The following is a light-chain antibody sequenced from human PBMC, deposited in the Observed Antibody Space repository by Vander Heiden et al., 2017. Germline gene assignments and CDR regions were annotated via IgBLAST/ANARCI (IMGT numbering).Light chain of an antibody. J-gene: IGLJ2*01. Sequence: QPVLTQPPSASASLGASVTLTCTLSSGYSNYKADWYQQRPGKGPRFVKRGGTGGIVGSKGDGIPDRFSVLGSGLNRYLTIKNIQEEDESDYHCGADHGSGSNFVVVFGGGTKLTVL. CDR2: GGTGGIVG. CDR1: SGYSNYK. V-gene: IGLV9-49*01. CDR3: GADHGSGSNFVVV.